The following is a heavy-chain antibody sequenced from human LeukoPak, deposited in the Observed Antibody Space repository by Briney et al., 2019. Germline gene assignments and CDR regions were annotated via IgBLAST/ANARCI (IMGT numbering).Heavy chain of an antibody. CDR3: ARSLYLVGAVRY. CDR2: ISGSGGTT. J-gene: IGHJ4*02. V-gene: IGHV3-23*01. Sequence: PGASLRLSCAASGFTFTSYTMSWVRQAPGKGLEWVSAISGSGGTTYYADSVKGRFTISRDNSKNTLYLQMNSLRAEDTAVYYCARSLYLVGAVRYWGQGTLVTVSS. CDR1: GFTFTSYT. D-gene: IGHD3-16*02.